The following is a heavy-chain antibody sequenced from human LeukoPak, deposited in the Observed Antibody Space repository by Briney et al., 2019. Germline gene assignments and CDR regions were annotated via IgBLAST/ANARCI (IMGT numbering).Heavy chain of an antibody. Sequence: PSETLSLTCTVSGDSINSGGYYWGWIRQPPGKGLEWIGSIYYRGSTYYNPSLKSRVTISVDTSKNQFSLKLSSVTAADTAVYYCARGTLYSGWSYYFDYWGQGSQVTVSS. CDR1: GDSINSGGYY. J-gene: IGHJ4*02. CDR2: IYYRGST. CDR3: ARGTLYSGWSYYFDY. V-gene: IGHV4-39*01. D-gene: IGHD6-19*01.